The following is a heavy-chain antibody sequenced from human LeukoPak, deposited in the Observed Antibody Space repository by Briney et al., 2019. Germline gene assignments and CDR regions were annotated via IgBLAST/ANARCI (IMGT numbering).Heavy chain of an antibody. J-gene: IGHJ4*02. CDR1: GFTFDDYA. CDR3: ARDRTLWYTLPYY. V-gene: IGHV3-53*01. Sequence: GGSLRLSCAASGFTFDDYAMHWVRQAPGKGLEWVSVLYSGGSTYYADSVKGRFTISRDNSKNTLYLQMNSLRAEDTAVYYCARDRTLWYTLPYYWGQGTLVTVSS. CDR2: LYSGGST. D-gene: IGHD5-18*01.